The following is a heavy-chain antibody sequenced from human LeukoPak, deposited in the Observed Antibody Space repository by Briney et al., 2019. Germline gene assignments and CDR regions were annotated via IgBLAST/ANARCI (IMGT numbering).Heavy chain of an antibody. D-gene: IGHD3-9*01. J-gene: IGHJ4*02. V-gene: IGHV5-51*01. Sequence: VRQMPGKGLEWMAIMYPGDSDTRYSPSFKGQVTISVDKSISTTYLQWSSLKASDTAIYYCARQYYDVLTGFYIHFDYWGQGTLVTVSS. CDR2: MYPGDSDT. CDR3: ARQYYDVLTGFYIHFDY.